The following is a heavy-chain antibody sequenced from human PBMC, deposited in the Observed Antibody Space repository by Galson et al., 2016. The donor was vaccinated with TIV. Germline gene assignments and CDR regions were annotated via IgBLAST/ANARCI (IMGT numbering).Heavy chain of an antibody. D-gene: IGHD3-22*01. J-gene: IGHJ4*02. V-gene: IGHV1-69*13. Sequence: SVKVSCKASANTFISYAITWVRQAPGQGLEWMGGIISLFRTTQYAQKFQGRVMINADESMSTAYMELSRLRSGNTAVYYCARTDTLKNYYDSSGYYPFWGQGTLVTVSS. CDR2: IISLFRTT. CDR3: ARTDTLKNYYDSSGYYPF. CDR1: ANTFISYA.